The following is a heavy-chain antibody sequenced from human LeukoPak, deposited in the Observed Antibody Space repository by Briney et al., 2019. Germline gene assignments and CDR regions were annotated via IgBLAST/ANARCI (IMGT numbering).Heavy chain of an antibody. Sequence: GGSLRLSCAASGFTFSSYAMHWVRQAPGKGLEWVAVISYDGSNKYYADSVKGRFTISRDNSKNTLYLQMNSLRAEDTAVYYCARDLGYYDTPLNYWGQGTLVTVSS. CDR2: ISYDGSNK. CDR1: GFTFSSYA. D-gene: IGHD3-22*01. J-gene: IGHJ4*02. CDR3: ARDLGYYDTPLNY. V-gene: IGHV3-30-3*01.